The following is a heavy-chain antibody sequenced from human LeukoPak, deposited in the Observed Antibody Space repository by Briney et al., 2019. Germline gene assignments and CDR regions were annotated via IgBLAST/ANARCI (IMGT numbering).Heavy chain of an antibody. CDR3: ARVVVTAVGYNAFDI. V-gene: IGHV4-59*01. CDR2: IYYSGST. D-gene: IGHD2-21*02. Sequence: SETLSLTCTVSGGSISSYYWSWIRQPPGKGLEWIGYIYYSGSTNYNPSLKSRVTISVDTSKNHFSLKLNSVTAADTAVYYCARVVVTAVGYNAFDIWGQGTMVTVSS. CDR1: GGSISSYY. J-gene: IGHJ3*02.